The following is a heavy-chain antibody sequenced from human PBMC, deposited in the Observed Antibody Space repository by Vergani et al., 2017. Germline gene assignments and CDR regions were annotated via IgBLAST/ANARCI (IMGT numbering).Heavy chain of an antibody. CDR3: AREFGPIWSGYYTPDYYYYMDV. J-gene: IGHJ6*03. V-gene: IGHV1-18*01. D-gene: IGHD3-3*01. CDR1: GYTFTSYG. CDR2: ISAYNGNT. Sequence: QVQLVQSGAEVKKPGASVKVSCKASGYTFTSYGISWVRQAPGQGLEWMGWISAYNGNTNYAQKLQGRVTMTTDTSTSTAYMELRSLRSDDTAVYYCAREFGPIWSGYYTPDYYYYMDVWVKGTTVTVSS.